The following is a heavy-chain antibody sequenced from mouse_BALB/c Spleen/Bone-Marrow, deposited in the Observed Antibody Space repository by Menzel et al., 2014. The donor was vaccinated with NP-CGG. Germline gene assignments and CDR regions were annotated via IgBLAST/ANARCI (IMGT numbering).Heavy chain of an antibody. Sequence: VKLMESGAELVRPGASVKLSCKASGYSFISYWMNWVKQRPGQGLEWIGMIHPSDSETRLNQEFKDKATLTVDKSSSTVYIQLSSPTSEDSAVYYCARQDVTTTSDYWGHGTTLTVSS. CDR3: ARQDVTTTSDY. CDR1: GYSFISYW. CDR2: IHPSDSET. D-gene: IGHD2-12*01. V-gene: IGHV1-61*01. J-gene: IGHJ2*01.